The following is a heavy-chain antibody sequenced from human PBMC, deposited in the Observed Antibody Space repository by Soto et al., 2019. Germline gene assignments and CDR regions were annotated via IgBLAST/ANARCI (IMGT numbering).Heavy chain of an antibody. Sequence: GSLRLSCAASGFTFSSYSMNWVRQAPGKGLEWVSSISSSSSYIYYADSVKGRFTISRDNAKNSLYLQMNSLRAEDTAVYYCARVLGYSYELYYYGMDVWGQGTTVTVSS. V-gene: IGHV3-21*01. J-gene: IGHJ6*02. CDR1: GFTFSSYS. CDR3: ARVLGYSYELYYYGMDV. D-gene: IGHD5-18*01. CDR2: ISSSSSYI.